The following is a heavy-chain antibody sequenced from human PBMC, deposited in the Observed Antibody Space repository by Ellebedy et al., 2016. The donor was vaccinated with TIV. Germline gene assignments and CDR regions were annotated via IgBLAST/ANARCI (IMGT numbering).Heavy chain of an antibody. CDR2: IYPDDSDT. V-gene: IGHV5-51*01. D-gene: IGHD3-16*01. J-gene: IGHJ4*02. CDR1: GYRFTTQW. CDR3: ARPYDL. Sequence: KVSCKASGYRFTTQWNGWVSQMPGKGREWMGIIYPDDSDTRYSPSFEGQVTISADKSTNTAYLEWSSLKASDTAMYYCARPYDLWGQGTLVTVSS.